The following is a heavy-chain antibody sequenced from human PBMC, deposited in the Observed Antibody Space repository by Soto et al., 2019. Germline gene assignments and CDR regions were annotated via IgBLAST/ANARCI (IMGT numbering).Heavy chain of an antibody. CDR1: GGTFSSYA. CDR2: IIPIFGTA. CDR3: ATLEGDGYSFDY. V-gene: IGHV1-69*13. J-gene: IGHJ4*02. D-gene: IGHD4-4*01. Sequence: ASLKVSCKASGGTFSSYAISWVRQAPGQGLEWMGGIIPIFGTANYAQKFQGRVTITADESTSTAYMELSSLRSEDTPVYYCATLEGDGYSFDYCGQGTLVTVS.